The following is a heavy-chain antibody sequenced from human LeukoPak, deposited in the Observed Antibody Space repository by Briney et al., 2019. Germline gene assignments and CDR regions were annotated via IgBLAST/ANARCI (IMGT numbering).Heavy chain of an antibody. CDR3: ARGGLYYDILTGIDY. D-gene: IGHD3-9*01. Sequence: GGSLRLSCAASGFTFSSYSMNWVRQAPGKGLEWVSSISSSTSYIYYADSVKGRFTISRDNAKNSLYLQMNSLRAEDTAVYYCARGGLYYDILTGIDYWGQGTLVTVSS. CDR2: ISSSTSYI. J-gene: IGHJ4*02. CDR1: GFTFSSYS. V-gene: IGHV3-21*01.